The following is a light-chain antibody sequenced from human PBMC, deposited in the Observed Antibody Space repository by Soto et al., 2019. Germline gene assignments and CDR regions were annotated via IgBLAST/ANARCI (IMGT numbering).Light chain of an antibody. CDR3: GSDHGSGSNFVVV. CDR1: SGYSNYK. CDR2: VGTGGIVG. V-gene: IGLV9-49*01. J-gene: IGLJ2*01. Sequence: QSVLTQPPSASASLGASVTLTCTLSSGYSNYKVDWYQQRPGKGHRFAMRVGTGGIVGSKGDGIPDRFSVLGSGLNRYLTIKNIQEEDESDYHCGSDHGSGSNFVVVFGGGTKLTVL.